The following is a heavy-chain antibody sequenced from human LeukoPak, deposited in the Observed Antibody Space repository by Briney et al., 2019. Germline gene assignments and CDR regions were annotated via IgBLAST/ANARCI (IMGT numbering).Heavy chain of an antibody. J-gene: IGHJ4*02. CDR1: GFTFSSYS. CDR2: ISSSSSYI. D-gene: IGHD2-2*01. V-gene: IGHV3-21*01. CDR3: ARGDVVPAATPFDY. Sequence: GGSLRLSCAASGFTFSSYSMNWVRQAPGKGLEWVSSISSSSSYIYYADSVKGRFTISRDNSKNTLYLQMNSLRAEDTAVYYCARGDVVPAATPFDYWGQGTLVTVSS.